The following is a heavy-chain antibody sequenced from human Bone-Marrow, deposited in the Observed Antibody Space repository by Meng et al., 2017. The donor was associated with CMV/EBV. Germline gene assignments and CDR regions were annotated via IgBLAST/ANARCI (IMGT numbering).Heavy chain of an antibody. CDR2: IYYSGST. CDR3: ASMLTGDPLRDY. J-gene: IGHJ4*02. D-gene: IGHD7-27*01. CDR1: GGSFSGYY. V-gene: IGHV4-34*01. Sequence: QVQLQQWGAGLLKPSETLSLTCAVYGGSFSGYYWSWIRQPPGKGLEWIGYIYYSGSTYYNPSLKSRVTISVDTSKNQFSLKLSSVTAADTAVYYCASMLTGDPLRDYWGQGTLVTVSS.